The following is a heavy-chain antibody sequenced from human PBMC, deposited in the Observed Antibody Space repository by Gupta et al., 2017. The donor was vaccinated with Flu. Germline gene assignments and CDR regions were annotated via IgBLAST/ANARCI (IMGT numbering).Heavy chain of an antibody. Sequence: RQAPGKGLEWVAVIWYDGSNKYYADSVKGRFTISRDNSKNTLYLQMNSLRAEDTAVYYCAREDNARDLAIDYWGQGTLVTVSS. CDR2: IWYDGSNK. CDR3: AREDNARDLAIDY. D-gene: IGHD1-20*01. V-gene: IGHV3-33*01. J-gene: IGHJ4*02.